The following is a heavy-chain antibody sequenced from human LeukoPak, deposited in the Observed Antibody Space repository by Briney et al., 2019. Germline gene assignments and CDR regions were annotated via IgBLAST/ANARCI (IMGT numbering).Heavy chain of an antibody. CDR3: ATRRFTNWFDP. CDR1: GDSLRSRDYY. V-gene: IGHV4-39*02. Sequence: SETLSLTCAVSGDSLRSRDYYWAWIRPPPGRGLEWIGTIYYSGNTYYSPSLQSRVTISVDASKSLFSLRLTSVTAADTAVYYCATRRFTNWFDPWGPGTLVTVSS. D-gene: IGHD3-3*01. CDR2: IYYSGNT. J-gene: IGHJ5*02.